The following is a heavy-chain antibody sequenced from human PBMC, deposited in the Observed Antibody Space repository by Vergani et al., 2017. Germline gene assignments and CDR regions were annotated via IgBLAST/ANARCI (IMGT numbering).Heavy chain of an antibody. CDR2: IYYSGST. V-gene: IGHV4-34*11. D-gene: IGHD6-6*01. CDR1: GGSFSGYY. CDR3: ARRSYRQLVSGDWYFDL. Sequence: QVQLQQWGAGLLKPSETLSLTCAVYGGSFSGYYWSWIRQPPGKGLEWIGYIYYSGSTNYNPSLKSRVTISVDTSKNQFSLKLSSVTAADTAVYYCARRSYRQLVSGDWYFDLWGRGTLVTVSS. J-gene: IGHJ2*01.